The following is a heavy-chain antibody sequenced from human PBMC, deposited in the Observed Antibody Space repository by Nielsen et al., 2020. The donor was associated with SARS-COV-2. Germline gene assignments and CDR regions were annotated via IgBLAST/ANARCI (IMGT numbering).Heavy chain of an antibody. CDR3: ACDFWSGSLMRVY. Sequence: SETLSLTCTVSGGSISSGGYYWSWIRQHPGKGLEWIGYIYYSGNTYHNPSLKSRVTISVDTSKNQFSLKLSSVTAADTALYYCACDFWSGSLMRVYWGQGTLVTVSS. CDR2: IYYSGNT. J-gene: IGHJ1*01. D-gene: IGHD3-3*01. CDR1: GGSISSGGYY. V-gene: IGHV4-31*03.